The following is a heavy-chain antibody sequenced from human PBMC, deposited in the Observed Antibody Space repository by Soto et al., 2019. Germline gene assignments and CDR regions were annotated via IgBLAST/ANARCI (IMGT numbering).Heavy chain of an antibody. J-gene: IGHJ4*02. D-gene: IGHD1-26*01. Sequence: GGSLRLSCAASGFTFTSYGMHWVRQAPGKGLEWVAVISYDGSNKYCADSVRGRFTISRDNSKNTLYLQVNSLRAEDTAVYYCAKDYGWELLRNYFDLWGQGTLVTVSS. V-gene: IGHV3-30*18. CDR3: AKDYGWELLRNYFDL. CDR2: ISYDGSNK. CDR1: GFTFTSYG.